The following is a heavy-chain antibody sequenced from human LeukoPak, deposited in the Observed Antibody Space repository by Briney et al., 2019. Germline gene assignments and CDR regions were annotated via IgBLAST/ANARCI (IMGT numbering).Heavy chain of an antibody. CDR3: AREGPTVTDLDY. CDR2: INGDGSST. D-gene: IGHD4-11*01. V-gene: IGHV3-74*01. CDR1: GFTFSSFW. J-gene: IGHJ4*02. Sequence: GGSLRLSCAASGFTFSSFWMDWVRQAPGKGLVWVSRINGDGSSTSYADSVKGRFTISRDNAKNTLYLQMNSLRAEDTAVYYCAREGPTVTDLDYWGQGTLVTVSS.